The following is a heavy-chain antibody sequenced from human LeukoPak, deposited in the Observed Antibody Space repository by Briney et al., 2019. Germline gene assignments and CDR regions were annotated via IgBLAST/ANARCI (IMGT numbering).Heavy chain of an antibody. CDR2: IYYSGST. CDR3: ARQGSLRGY. V-gene: IGHV4-39*01. Sequence: SEPLSLTCTVSGGSISSSSYYWGWIRQPPGKGLEWIGSIYYSGSTYYNPSLKSRVTISVDTSKNQFSLKLSSVTAADTAVYYCARQGSLRGYWGQGTLVTVSS. J-gene: IGHJ4*02. D-gene: IGHD3-3*01. CDR1: GGSISSSSYY.